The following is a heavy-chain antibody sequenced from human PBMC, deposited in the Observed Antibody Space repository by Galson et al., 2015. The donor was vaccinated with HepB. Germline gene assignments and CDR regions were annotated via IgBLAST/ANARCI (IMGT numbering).Heavy chain of an antibody. D-gene: IGHD6-19*01. CDR2: ISGSGGNT. V-gene: IGHV3-23*01. Sequence: SLRLSCAASGFTFSSYAMSWVRQAPGKGLEWVSAISGSGGNTYYADSVKGRFTISRDNSKNTPYLQMNSLRAEDTAVYYCAKELTQWLVPHFFDYWGQGTLVTVSS. J-gene: IGHJ4*02. CDR3: AKELTQWLVPHFFDY. CDR1: GFTFSSYA.